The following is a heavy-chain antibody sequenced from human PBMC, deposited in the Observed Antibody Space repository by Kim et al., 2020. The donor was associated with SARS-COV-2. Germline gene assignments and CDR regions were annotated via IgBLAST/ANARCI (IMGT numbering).Heavy chain of an antibody. CDR3: ARGRNWFDP. CDR2: ISYDGSNK. D-gene: IGHD3-10*01. CDR1: GFTFSSYA. J-gene: IGHJ5*02. Sequence: GGSLRLSCAASGFTFSSYAMHWVRQAPGKGLEWVAVISYDGSNKYYADSVKGRFTISRDNSKNTLYLQMNSLRAEDTAVYYCARGRNWFDPWGQGTLVT. V-gene: IGHV3-30*04.